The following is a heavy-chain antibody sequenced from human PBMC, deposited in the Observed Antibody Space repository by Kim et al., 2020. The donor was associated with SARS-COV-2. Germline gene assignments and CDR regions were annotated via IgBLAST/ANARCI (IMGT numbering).Heavy chain of an antibody. D-gene: IGHD3-10*01. CDR1: GYTFTSYG. Sequence: ASVKVSCKASGYTFTSYGISWVRQAPGQGLEWMGWISAYNGNTNYAQKLQGRVTMTTDTSTSTAYMELRSLRSDDTAVYYCARDRSYYYGSGSYSGPTGYWGQGTLVTVSS. CDR3: ARDRSYYYGSGSYSGPTGY. CDR2: ISAYNGNT. J-gene: IGHJ4*02. V-gene: IGHV1-18*01.